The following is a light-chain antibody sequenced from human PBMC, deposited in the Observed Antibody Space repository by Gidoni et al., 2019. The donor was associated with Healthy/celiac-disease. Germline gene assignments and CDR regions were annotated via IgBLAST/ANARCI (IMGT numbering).Light chain of an antibody. J-gene: IGLJ2*01. Sequence: QSALTQPASVSGSPGQSITISCTGTSSDVGGYNYVSWYQQPPGKAPKLMIYDVSNQPSGVSNRFSGSKSGNTASLTISGLQAEDEADYYCSSYTSSSTLEVFGGGTKLTVL. V-gene: IGLV2-14*03. CDR1: SSDVGGYNY. CDR3: SSYTSSSTLEV. CDR2: DVS.